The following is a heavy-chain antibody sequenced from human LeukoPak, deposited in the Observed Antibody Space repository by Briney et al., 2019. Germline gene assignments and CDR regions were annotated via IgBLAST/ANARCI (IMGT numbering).Heavy chain of an antibody. CDR3: ARSMVRGVIIGMD. V-gene: IGHV1-2*02. CDR2: INPNSGGT. Sequence: ASVKVSCKASGYTFTGYYMHWVRQAPGQGLEWMGWINPNSGGTNYAQKFQGRVTITRDTSISTAYMELSRLRSDDTAVYYCARSMVRGVIIGMDWGQGTLVTVSS. J-gene: IGHJ4*02. CDR1: GYTFTGYY. D-gene: IGHD3-10*01.